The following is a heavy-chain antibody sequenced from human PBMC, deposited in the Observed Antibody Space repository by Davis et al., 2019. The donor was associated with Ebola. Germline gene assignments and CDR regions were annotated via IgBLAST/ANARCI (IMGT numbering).Heavy chain of an antibody. CDR2: ISSSSSYI. CDR3: ARDDMIVVVTGRGPVDY. V-gene: IGHV3-21*01. J-gene: IGHJ4*02. D-gene: IGHD3-22*01. Sequence: PGGSLRLSCAASGFTFSSYSMNWVRQAPGKGLEWVSSISSSSSYIYYADSVKGRFTISRDNAKNSLYLQMNSLRAEDTAVYYCARDDMIVVVTGRGPVDYWGQGTLVTVSS. CDR1: GFTFSSYS.